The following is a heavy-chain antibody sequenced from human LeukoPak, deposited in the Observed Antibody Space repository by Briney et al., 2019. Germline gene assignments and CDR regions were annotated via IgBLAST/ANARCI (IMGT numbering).Heavy chain of an antibody. CDR1: GFTFSDYY. V-gene: IGHV3-11*04. Sequence: GGSLRLSCAASGFTFSDYYMSWIRQAPGKGLEWLSYISSSGSTIYYADSVKGRFTISRDNAKNSLYLQMNSLRAEDTAVYYCARDLGAVAGRARSYYYYYMDVWGKGTTVTVSS. CDR2: ISSSGSTI. CDR3: ARDLGAVAGRARSYYYYYMDV. J-gene: IGHJ6*03. D-gene: IGHD6-19*01.